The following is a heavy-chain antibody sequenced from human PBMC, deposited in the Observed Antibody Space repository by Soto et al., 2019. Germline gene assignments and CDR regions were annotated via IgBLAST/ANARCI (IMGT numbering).Heavy chain of an antibody. D-gene: IGHD4-17*01. CDR2: IYYSGST. J-gene: IGHJ6*03. Sequence: SETLSLTCTVSGGSISSSSYYWGWIRQPPGKGLEWIGSIYYSGSTYYNPSLKSRVTISVETSKNQFSLKLSSVTAADTAVYYCASPARDYGRSLLGSGYYYYYMDVWGKGTTVTVSS. CDR3: ASPARDYGRSLLGSGYYYYYMDV. CDR1: GGSISSSSYY. V-gene: IGHV4-39*01.